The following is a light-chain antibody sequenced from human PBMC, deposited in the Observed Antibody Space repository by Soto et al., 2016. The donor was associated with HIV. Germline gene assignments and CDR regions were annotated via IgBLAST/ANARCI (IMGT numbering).Light chain of an antibody. CDR2: KDS. CDR3: YSAADNIGV. Sequence: SYVLTQPSSVSVSPGQTARITCSGDIVAKKYTRWFQQKPGQVPVLVIYKDSERPSGISERFSGSSSGTTAALTISGAQIEDEADYYCYSAADNIGVFGTGTKVTVL. V-gene: IGLV3-27*01. J-gene: IGLJ1*01. CDR1: IVAKKY.